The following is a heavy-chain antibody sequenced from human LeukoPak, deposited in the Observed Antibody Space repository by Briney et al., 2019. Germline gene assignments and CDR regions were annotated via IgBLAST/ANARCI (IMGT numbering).Heavy chain of an antibody. CDR3: ANRGDAFDI. CDR2: INSDGSST. Sequence: GGSLRLSCAASGFTFSAYAMSWVRLAPGKGLEWVSGINSDGSSTSYADSVKGRFTISRDNAKNTLYLQMNSLRAEDTAVYYCANRGDAFDIWGQGTMVTVSS. V-gene: IGHV3-74*01. J-gene: IGHJ3*02. D-gene: IGHD1-14*01. CDR1: GFTFSAYA.